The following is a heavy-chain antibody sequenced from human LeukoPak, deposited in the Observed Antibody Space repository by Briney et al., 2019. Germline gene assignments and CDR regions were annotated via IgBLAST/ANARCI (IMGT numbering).Heavy chain of an antibody. V-gene: IGHV4-59*01. D-gene: IGHD3-10*01. J-gene: IGHJ2*01. Sequence: SETLSLTCTVSGGSISSYYWSWIRQPPGKGLEWIGYIYYSGSTNYNPSLKSRVTISVDTSKNQFSLKLSSVTAADTAVYYCARVEAWFGELFSWYFDLWGRGTLVTVSS. CDR3: ARVEAWFGELFSWYFDL. CDR1: GGSISSYY. CDR2: IYYSGST.